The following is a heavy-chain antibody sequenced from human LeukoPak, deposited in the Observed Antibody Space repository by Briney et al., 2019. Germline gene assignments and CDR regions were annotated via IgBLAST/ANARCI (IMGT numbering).Heavy chain of an antibody. J-gene: IGHJ4*02. V-gene: IGHV1-69*06. CDR3: ARARGDTAMDYYFDY. Sequence: SVKVSCKASGGTFSSYAISWVRQAPGQGLEWMGGIIPIFGTANYAQKFQGRVTITADKSTSTAYMELSSLRSEDTAVYYCARARGDTAMDYYFDYWGQGTLVTVSS. CDR2: IIPIFGTA. CDR1: GGTFSSYA. D-gene: IGHD5-18*01.